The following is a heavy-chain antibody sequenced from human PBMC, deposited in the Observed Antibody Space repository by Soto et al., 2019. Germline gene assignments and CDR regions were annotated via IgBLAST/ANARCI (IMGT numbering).Heavy chain of an antibody. CDR3: ARDNGRLFVQNFDY. Sequence: SQTLSLTCAISGDRVSSNSAAWNWIRQSPSRGLEWLGRTYYRSKWYNDYAVSVKSRITINPDTSKNQFSLQLNSVTPEDTAVYYCARDNGRLFVQNFDYWGQGTLVTVSS. D-gene: IGHD3-22*01. CDR1: GDRVSSNSAA. V-gene: IGHV6-1*01. CDR2: TYYRSKWYN. J-gene: IGHJ4*02.